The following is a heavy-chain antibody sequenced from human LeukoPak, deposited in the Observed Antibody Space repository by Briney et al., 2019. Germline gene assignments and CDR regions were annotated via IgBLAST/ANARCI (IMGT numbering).Heavy chain of an antibody. V-gene: IGHV1-58*02. CDR2: IVVGSGDT. J-gene: IGHJ3*02. Sequence: SVKVSCKASGFTSTTSTMQWVRQARGQRPEWIGWIVVGSGDTNYAEKFQERVTITRDMSTSTVYMELSSLRPDDTAVYYCAADQPRYPDAFDIWGQGTMVTVSS. D-gene: IGHD1-1*01. CDR1: GFTSTTST. CDR3: AADQPRYPDAFDI.